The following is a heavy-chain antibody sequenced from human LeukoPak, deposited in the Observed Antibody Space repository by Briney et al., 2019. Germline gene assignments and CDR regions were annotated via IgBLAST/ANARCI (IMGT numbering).Heavy chain of an antibody. CDR3: ARVGYYYGSGSYREPPYFDY. CDR1: GGSISSYY. CDR2: IYTSGRT. J-gene: IGHJ4*02. Sequence: SETLSLTCTVSGGSISSYYWNWIRQPAGKGLEWIGRIYTSGRTWYNPSLKSRVTMSVDTSKNQFSLRLNSVTAADTAVYYCARVGYYYGSGSYREPPYFDYWGQGTLVTVSS. V-gene: IGHV4-4*07. D-gene: IGHD3-10*01.